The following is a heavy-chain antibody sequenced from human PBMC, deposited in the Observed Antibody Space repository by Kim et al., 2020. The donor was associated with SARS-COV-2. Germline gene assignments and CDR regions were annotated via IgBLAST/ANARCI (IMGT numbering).Heavy chain of an antibody. CDR3: ARSTVKYGMDV. D-gene: IGHD4-17*01. Sequence: ANYAQKVQGRVTITADGSTSAAYMGLSSLRSEDTAVYYCARSTVKYGMDVWGQGTTVTVSS. J-gene: IGHJ6*02. CDR2: A. V-gene: IGHV1-69*01.